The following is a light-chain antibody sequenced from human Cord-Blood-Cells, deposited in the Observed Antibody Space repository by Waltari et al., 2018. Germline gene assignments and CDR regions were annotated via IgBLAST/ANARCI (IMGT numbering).Light chain of an antibody. CDR1: QGISSY. J-gene: IGKJ5*01. CDR2: AAS. CDR3: QQLNSYPIT. V-gene: IGKV1-9*01. Sequence: DFQLTQFPSFLSASVGVRVTITCRASQGISSYLAWYQQKPGKAPKLLIYAASTLQSGVPSRFSGSGSGTEFTLTISSLQPEDFATYYCQQLNSYPITFSQGTRLEIK.